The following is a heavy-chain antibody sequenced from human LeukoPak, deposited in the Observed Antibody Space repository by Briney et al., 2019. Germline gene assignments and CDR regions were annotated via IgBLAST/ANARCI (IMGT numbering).Heavy chain of an antibody. J-gene: IGHJ4*02. CDR1: GGSISNYC. CDR3: ARGYSSSWNYFDY. D-gene: IGHD6-13*01. Sequence: PSETLSLTCTASGGSISNYCRSWLRQPPGKGLEWIGYVFDSGGTNYNPSLKSRVTISVDTSKKQFSLKLSSVTAADTAVYYCARGYSSSWNYFDYWGQGTLVTGSS. V-gene: IGHV4-59*01. CDR2: VFDSGGT.